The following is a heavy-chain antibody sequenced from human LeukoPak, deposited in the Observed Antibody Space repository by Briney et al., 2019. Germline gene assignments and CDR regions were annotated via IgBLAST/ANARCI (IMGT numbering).Heavy chain of an antibody. Sequence: PGGSLRLSXAVSGFTFNNYAMSWVRQAPGKGLEWVSGISGSGGSTYYADSVKGRFTISRDNSKNTLYLQMNSLRAEDTAVYYCAKRSSIAFFDYWGPGTLVTVSS. CDR2: ISGSGGST. CDR1: GFTFNNYA. D-gene: IGHD6-6*01. V-gene: IGHV3-23*01. J-gene: IGHJ4*02. CDR3: AKRSSIAFFDY.